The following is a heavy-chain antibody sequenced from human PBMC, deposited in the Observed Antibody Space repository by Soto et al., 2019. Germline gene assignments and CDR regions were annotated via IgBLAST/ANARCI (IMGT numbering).Heavy chain of an antibody. CDR2: ISHNDEPKI. V-gene: IGHV3-30-3*01. D-gene: IGHD3-3*01. CDR1: GFSFKNYA. Sequence: QVQLVESGGGVVQPGSSLRLSCAASGFSFKNYAFHWVRQAPGKGLAWVALISHNDEPKIFYADSVQRRFTISRDNFKNTVYLQMNSLRDEDTSVYHCARGVRAETYYTAFDYWGQGTQVTVSS. J-gene: IGHJ4*01. CDR3: ARGVRAETYYTAFDY.